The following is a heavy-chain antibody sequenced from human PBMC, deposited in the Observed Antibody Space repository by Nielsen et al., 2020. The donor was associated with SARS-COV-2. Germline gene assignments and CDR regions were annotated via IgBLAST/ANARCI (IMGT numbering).Heavy chain of an antibody. CDR1: GFTFSSYW. D-gene: IGHD3-22*01. Sequence: GESLKISCAASGFTFSSYWMSWVRQAPGKGLEWVANIKQDGSEKYYVDSVKGRFTISRDNAKNSIYLQMNSLRGEDTAVYYCRGWLATFDIWGQGTLVTVSS. CDR3: RGWLATFDI. J-gene: IGHJ3*02. CDR2: IKQDGSEK. V-gene: IGHV3-7*01.